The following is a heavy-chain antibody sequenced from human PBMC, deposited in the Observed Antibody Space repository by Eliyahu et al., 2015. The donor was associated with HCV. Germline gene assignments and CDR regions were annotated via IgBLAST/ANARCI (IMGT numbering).Heavy chain of an antibody. D-gene: IGHD4/OR15-4a*01. Sequence: QVQLQESGPGLVKPSQTLSLTCXVSGGXISXGSYXWSWIRQPAGKGLEWIGRIYTSGSTNYNPSLKSRVTISVDTSKNQFSLKLSSVTAADTAVYYCARGASIRYGEDYYYGMDVWGQGTTVTVSS. CDR3: ARGASIRYGEDYYYGMDV. V-gene: IGHV4-61*02. CDR2: IYTSGST. CDR1: GGXISXGSYX. J-gene: IGHJ6*02.